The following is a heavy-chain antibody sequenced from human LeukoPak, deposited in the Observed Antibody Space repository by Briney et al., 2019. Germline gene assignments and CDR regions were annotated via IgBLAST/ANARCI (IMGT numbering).Heavy chain of an antibody. D-gene: IGHD6-13*01. J-gene: IGHJ4*02. Sequence: SETLSLTCTVSGGSISSSSYYWGWIRQPPGKGLEWIGSIYYSGSTYYNPSLKSRVTISVDTSKNQFSLKLSSVTAADTAVYYCASIGTRSEYYWGQGTLVTVPS. CDR1: GGSISSSSYY. CDR2: IYYSGST. CDR3: ASIGTRSEYY. V-gene: IGHV4-39*01.